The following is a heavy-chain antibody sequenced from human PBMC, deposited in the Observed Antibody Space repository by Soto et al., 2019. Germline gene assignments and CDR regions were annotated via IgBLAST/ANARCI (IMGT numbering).Heavy chain of an antibody. V-gene: IGHV3-23*01. Sequence: EVQLLESGGGLVQPGGSLRLSCAASGFTFSTYAMNWVRQAPGKGLEWVSTLSGGGGSTYYADSVKGRFTISRDTSKNTLDLQMNSLRAEDTAVYYFAKGAGSAYPYYFDYWGQGTLVTVSS. CDR2: LSGGGGST. J-gene: IGHJ4*02. CDR3: AKGAGSAYPYYFDY. CDR1: GFTFSTYA. D-gene: IGHD3-22*01.